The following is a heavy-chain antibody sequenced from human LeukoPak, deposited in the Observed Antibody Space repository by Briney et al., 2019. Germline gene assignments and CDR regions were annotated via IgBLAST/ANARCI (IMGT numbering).Heavy chain of an antibody. CDR2: IRYDGSNK. Sequence: GGSLRLSCAASGFTVSSNYMSWVRQAPGKGLEWVAFIRYDGSNKYYADSVKGRFTISRDNSKNTLYLQMNSLRAEDTAVYYYARDWGAASGPFDYWGQGTLVTVSS. J-gene: IGHJ4*02. CDR3: ARDWGAASGPFDY. D-gene: IGHD3-10*01. CDR1: GFTVSSNY. V-gene: IGHV3-30*02.